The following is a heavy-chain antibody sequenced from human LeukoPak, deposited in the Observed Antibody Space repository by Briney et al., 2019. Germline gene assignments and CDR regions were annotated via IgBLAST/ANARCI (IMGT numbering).Heavy chain of an antibody. CDR3: ARSHSVSTSFDY. J-gene: IGHJ4*02. Sequence: SETLSLTCTVSGRSISTYYLSWIRQPPGKGLEWVGYIYYSGSTNYNASLKSRVTISVDTSKNQFSLKLSSVTAADTAVYYCARSHSVSTSFDYWGQGTLVTVSS. CDR1: GRSISTYY. D-gene: IGHD2-2*01. CDR2: IYYSGST. V-gene: IGHV4-59*01.